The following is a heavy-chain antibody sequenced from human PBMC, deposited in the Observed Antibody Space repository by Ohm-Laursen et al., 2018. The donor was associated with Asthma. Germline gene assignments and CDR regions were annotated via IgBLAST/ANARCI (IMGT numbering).Heavy chain of an antibody. CDR2: IKEDGSEK. CDR3: ARIGPEWELPGREYSLIH. CDR1: GFTFSTYW. V-gene: IGHV3-7*01. D-gene: IGHD1-26*01. J-gene: IGHJ1*01. Sequence: SLRLSCAASGFTFSTYWMTWVRQAPGKGLEWVASIKEDGSEKQYVDSAKGRFTTSRDNAKNSVYLQMNSLRAEDTALYYCARIGPEWELPGREYSLIHWGQGTLVTVSS.